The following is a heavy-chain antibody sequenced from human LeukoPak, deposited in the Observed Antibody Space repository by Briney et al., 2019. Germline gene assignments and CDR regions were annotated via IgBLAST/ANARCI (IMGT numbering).Heavy chain of an antibody. CDR3: ARLRPVNWFDP. CDR1: GGSISSYY. J-gene: IGHJ5*02. V-gene: IGHV4-59*08. Sequence: PSETLSLTCTVSGGSISSYYWSWIRKPPGKGLEWIGYIYYSGTTNYNPSLKSRVTMSVDTSKNQFSLKMSSVTAADTAVYYCARLRPVNWFDPWGQGTLVTVSS. CDR2: IYYSGTT.